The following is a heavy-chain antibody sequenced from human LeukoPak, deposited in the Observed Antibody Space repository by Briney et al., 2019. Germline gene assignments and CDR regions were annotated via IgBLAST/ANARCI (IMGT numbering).Heavy chain of an antibody. J-gene: IGHJ5*02. D-gene: IGHD2-2*02. V-gene: IGHV4-34*01. Sequence: SETLSLTCAVYGGSFSGYYWSWIRQPPGKGLEWIREINHSGSTNYNPSLKSRVTISVDTSKNQFSLKLSSVTAADTAVYYCARAKGYCSSTSCYTPPPNWFDPWGQGTLVTVSS. CDR3: ARAKGYCSSTSCYTPPPNWFDP. CDR2: INHSGST. CDR1: GGSFSGYY.